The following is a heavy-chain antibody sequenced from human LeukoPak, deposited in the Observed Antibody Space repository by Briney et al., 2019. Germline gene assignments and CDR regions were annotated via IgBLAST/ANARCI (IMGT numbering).Heavy chain of an antibody. Sequence: ASVRVSFKASGYIFTDHFFHWVRQVPGQGLEWMGWISPTDGATKVAQKFQGRVTFTRDTSISTVYMEMSGLRFDDTAMYYCARGCYRYSYDYWGQGTLVTVSS. CDR2: ISPTDGAT. D-gene: IGHD1-26*01. CDR1: GYIFTDHF. J-gene: IGHJ4*02. V-gene: IGHV1-2*02. CDR3: ARGCYRYSYDY.